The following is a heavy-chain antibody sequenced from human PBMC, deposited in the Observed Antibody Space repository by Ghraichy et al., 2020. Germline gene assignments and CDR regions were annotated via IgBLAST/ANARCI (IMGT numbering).Heavy chain of an antibody. V-gene: IGHV4-39*01. J-gene: IGHJ4*02. D-gene: IGHD3-22*01. Sequence: SETLSLTCTVSGGSISSSNYYWGWIRQPPGKGLEWIGLISYSGTTYYNPSLKSRVTISVDTSKNQFSLKLASVTAADTAVYYCYYYYDSSGYNFWGRGTLVTVSS. CDR1: GGSISSSNYY. CDR3: YYYYDSSGYNF. CDR2: ISYSGTT.